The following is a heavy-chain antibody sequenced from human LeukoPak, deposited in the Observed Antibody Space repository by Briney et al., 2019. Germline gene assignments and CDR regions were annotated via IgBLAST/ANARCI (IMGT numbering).Heavy chain of an antibody. D-gene: IGHD3-10*01. Sequence: GGSLRLSCTASGFTFNNAWMSWVRQAPGKGLEWVSVIYSGGSTYYADSVKGRFTISRDNSKNTLYLQMNSLRAEDTAVYYCAISSGDYWGQGTLVTVSS. CDR3: AISSGDY. J-gene: IGHJ4*02. CDR1: GFTFNNAW. CDR2: IYSGGST. V-gene: IGHV3-53*01.